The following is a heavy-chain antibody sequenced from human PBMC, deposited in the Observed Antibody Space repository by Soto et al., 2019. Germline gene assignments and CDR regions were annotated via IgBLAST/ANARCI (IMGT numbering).Heavy chain of an antibody. Sequence: GGSLRLSCAASGFTFGDHAMSWVRQAPGKGLEWVSVISGSGAYYADSVKGRFTISRDNSKNTVNLQMNSLRAEDTAIYYCARDMTTHDYWGQGTVVTVSS. V-gene: IGHV3-23*01. J-gene: IGHJ4*02. CDR1: GFTFGDHA. CDR3: ARDMTTHDY. D-gene: IGHD3-16*01. CDR2: ISGSGA.